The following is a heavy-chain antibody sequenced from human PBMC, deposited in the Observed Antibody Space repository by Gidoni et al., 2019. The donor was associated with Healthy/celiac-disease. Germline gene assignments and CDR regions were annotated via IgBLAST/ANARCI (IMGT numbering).Heavy chain of an antibody. Sequence: EVQLLESGGGLVKPGGSLRLSCAASGFTFSSYSMNWVRQAPGKGLECISSSSSGSSYIYYAVSVKCRFTSSRANAKISLYLQMISLRAEDTAVYYCAGGDGDFWNGYDFWGQGTLVTVSS. CDR3: AGGDGDFWNGYDF. CDR1: GFTFSSYS. D-gene: IGHD3-3*01. J-gene: IGHJ4*02. V-gene: IGHV3-21*03. CDR2: SSSGSSYI.